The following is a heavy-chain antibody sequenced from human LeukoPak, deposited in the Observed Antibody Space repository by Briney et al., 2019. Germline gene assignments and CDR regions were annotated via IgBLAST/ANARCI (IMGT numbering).Heavy chain of an antibody. Sequence: PSETLSLTCAVSGGSISSGGYSWSWIRQPPGKGLEWIGYIYYSGSTYYNPSLKSRVTISVDTSKNQFSLKLSSVTAADTAVYYCARGFGAAAGSHWFDPWGQGTLVTVSS. D-gene: IGHD6-13*01. CDR3: ARGFGAAAGSHWFDP. CDR1: GGSISSGGYS. CDR2: IYYSGST. J-gene: IGHJ5*02. V-gene: IGHV4-30-4*07.